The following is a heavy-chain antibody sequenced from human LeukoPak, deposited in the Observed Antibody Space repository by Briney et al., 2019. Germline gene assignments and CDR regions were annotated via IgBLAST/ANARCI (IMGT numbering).Heavy chain of an antibody. CDR3: GRGIPAAWVWFDP. CDR1: GFTVSSNY. CDR2: IYSGGST. Sequence: GGSLRLSCAASGFTVSSNYMSWVRQAPGKGLEWVSVIYSGGSTYYADSVKGRFTISRDNSKNTLYLQMNSLRAEDTAVYYCGRGIPAAWVWFDPWGQGTLVTVSS. J-gene: IGHJ5*02. V-gene: IGHV3-66*01. D-gene: IGHD6-13*01.